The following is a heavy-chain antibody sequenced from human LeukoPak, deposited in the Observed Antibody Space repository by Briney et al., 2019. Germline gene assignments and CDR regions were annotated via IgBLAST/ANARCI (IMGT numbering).Heavy chain of an antibody. J-gene: IGHJ3*02. CDR2: IKQDGSEK. CDR1: GFTFSSYW. V-gene: IGHV3-7*01. Sequence: PGGSLRLSCAASGFTFSSYWMSWVRQAPGKGLEWVANIKQDGSEKYYVDSVKGRFTISRDNAKNSLYLQMNSLRAEDTAVYYCASSLPLLYYYDSSSDAFDIWGQGTMVTV. D-gene: IGHD3-22*01. CDR3: ASSLPLLYYYDSSSDAFDI.